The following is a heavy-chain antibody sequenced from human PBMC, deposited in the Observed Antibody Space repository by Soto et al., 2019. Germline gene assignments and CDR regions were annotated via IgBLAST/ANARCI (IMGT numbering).Heavy chain of an antibody. J-gene: IGHJ4*02. CDR1: GGSFTSNNW. V-gene: IGHV4-4*02. CDR3: ASRDPGTSVDY. D-gene: IGHD1-7*01. Sequence: QVQLQESGPGLVKPSGTLSLTCAVSGGSFTSNNWWTWVRQPPGQGLEWIGEIYRAGSTNYNPSPKSRVTISPDKSENPFSLKVTSLTAADTAVYYCASRDPGTSVDYWGQGTLVTVSS. CDR2: IYRAGST.